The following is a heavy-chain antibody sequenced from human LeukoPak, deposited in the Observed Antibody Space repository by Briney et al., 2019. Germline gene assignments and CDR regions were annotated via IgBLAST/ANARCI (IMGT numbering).Heavy chain of an antibody. J-gene: IGHJ4*02. CDR3: AKGYSSGWSPVLFDY. D-gene: IGHD6-19*01. CDR1: GYTFTSYY. V-gene: IGHV1-46*01. Sequence: ASVKVSCKASGYTFTSYYMHWVRQAPGQGLEWMGIINPSGGSTSYAQKFQGRVTMTRDTSTSTVYMELSSLRSEDTAVYYCAKGYSSGWSPVLFDYWGQGTLVTVSS. CDR2: INPSGGST.